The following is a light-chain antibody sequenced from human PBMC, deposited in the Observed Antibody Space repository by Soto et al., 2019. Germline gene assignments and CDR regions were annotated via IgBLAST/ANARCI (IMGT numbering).Light chain of an antibody. CDR2: SAY. CDR1: QGISSY. CDR3: QQYYSYPRT. J-gene: IGKJ1*01. Sequence: IQMTQAPSSLSASTGDRVTITCRASQGISSYLAWYQQKPGKAPKLLIYSAYNLQSGVPSRFSGSGSGTDFTLTISCLQSEDFATYYCQQYYSYPRTFGQGTKVDIK. V-gene: IGKV1-8*01.